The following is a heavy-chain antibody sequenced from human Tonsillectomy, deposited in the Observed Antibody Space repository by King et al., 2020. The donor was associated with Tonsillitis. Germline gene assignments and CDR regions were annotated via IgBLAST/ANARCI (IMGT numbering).Heavy chain of an antibody. CDR3: ARGDYYDTSGFADY. Sequence: VQLVESGGGLVKPGGSLRLSCAASGFTFSYYSMNWVRQAPGKGLEWVSSISSSSTDIYYADLVKGRFTISRDNAKNSLYLQMNSLRAEDTSVYYCARGDYYDTSGFADYWGQGTLVTVSS. CDR1: GFTFSYYS. J-gene: IGHJ4*02. V-gene: IGHV3-21*01. D-gene: IGHD3-22*01. CDR2: ISSSSTDI.